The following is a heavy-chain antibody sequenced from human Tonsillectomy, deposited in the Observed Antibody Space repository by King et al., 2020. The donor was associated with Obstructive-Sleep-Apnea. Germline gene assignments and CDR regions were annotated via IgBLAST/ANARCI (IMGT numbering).Heavy chain of an antibody. CDR3: ARSTVTTGLISFDY. CDR2: ISSSSTTI. Sequence: VQLVESGGGLVQPGGSLRLSCAASGFTFSSYSMNWVRQAPGKGLEWVSYISSSSTTIYYADSVKGRFTISRDNAKNSLYLQMNSLRAEDTAVYYCARSTVTTGLISFDYWGQGTLVTVSS. J-gene: IGHJ4*02. V-gene: IGHV3-48*04. CDR1: GFTFSSYS. D-gene: IGHD4-17*01.